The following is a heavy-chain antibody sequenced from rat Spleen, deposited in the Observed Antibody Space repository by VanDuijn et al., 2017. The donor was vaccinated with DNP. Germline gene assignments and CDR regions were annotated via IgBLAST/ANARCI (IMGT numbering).Heavy chain of an antibody. CDR1: GFSLTNYH. CDR2: IWSNGGT. CDR3: PRLSSSSVMDA. D-gene: IGHD1-2*01. V-gene: IGHV2-32*01. Sequence: QVQLKESGPVLVQASETLSLTCAVSGFSLTNYHVHWVRQPPGKGLEWMGVIWSNGGTDYNSALKSQLNICKDTSKSQVFLKMNSLQTEETATYYCPRLSSSSVMDAWGQGASVTVSS. J-gene: IGHJ4*01.